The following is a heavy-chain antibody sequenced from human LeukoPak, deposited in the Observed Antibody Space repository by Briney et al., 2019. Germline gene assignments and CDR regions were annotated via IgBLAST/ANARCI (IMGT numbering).Heavy chain of an antibody. J-gene: IGHJ4*02. CDR2: INHSGST. V-gene: IGHV4-34*01. D-gene: IGHD3-3*01. Sequence: SETLALPCAVYGGSFSGYYWSWIRQPPGKGLEWIGEINHSGSTNYNPSLKSRVTISVDTSKNQFSLKLSSVTAADTAVYYCARGVRVRFSYTNDFWRQGTLVTVSS. CDR3: ARGVRVRFSYTNDF. CDR1: GGSFSGYY.